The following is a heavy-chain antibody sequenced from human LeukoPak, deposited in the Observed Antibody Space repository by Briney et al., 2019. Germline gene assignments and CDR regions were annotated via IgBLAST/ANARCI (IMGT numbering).Heavy chain of an antibody. CDR3: ARTNAFDY. CDR2: IYHSGST. V-gene: IGHV4-38-2*02. J-gene: IGHJ4*02. Sequence: SETLSLTCTVSGYSISSGYYWGWIRQPPGKGLEWIGSIYHSGSTYYNPSLKSRVTISVDTSKNQFSLKLSSVTAADTAVYYCARTNAFDYWGQGILVTVSS. D-gene: IGHD2-8*01. CDR1: GYSISSGYY.